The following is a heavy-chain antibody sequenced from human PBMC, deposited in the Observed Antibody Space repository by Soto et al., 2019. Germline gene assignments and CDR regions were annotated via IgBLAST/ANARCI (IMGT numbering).Heavy chain of an antibody. D-gene: IGHD6-19*01. Sequence: QVQLVQSGAEVKKPGSSVKVSCKASGGTFSSYTISWVRQAPGQGLEWMGRIIPILGIANYAQKFQGRVTITADKSTSTAYMELSSMRYEDTAVYYCAIGYSSGWYAEYFQHWGQGTLVTVSS. J-gene: IGHJ1*01. V-gene: IGHV1-69*02. CDR2: IIPILGIA. CDR3: AIGYSSGWYAEYFQH. CDR1: GGTFSSYT.